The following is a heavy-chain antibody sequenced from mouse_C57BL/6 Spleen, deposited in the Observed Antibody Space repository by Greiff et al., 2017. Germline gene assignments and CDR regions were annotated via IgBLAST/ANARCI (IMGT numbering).Heavy chain of an antibody. D-gene: IGHD1-1*01. CDR2: ISIGWDYI. Sequence: VRRVESGEGLVKPGGSLKLSCAASGLTFSSYAMSCVRQTPEKRLVGVAYISIGWDYIYYADTVKGRFPISRDNARNTLYLQMSRLKSEDTATYYCTRITTVVAEGFDYWGQGTTLTVSS. J-gene: IGHJ2*01. CDR3: TRITTVVAEGFDY. CDR1: GLTFSSYA. V-gene: IGHV5-9-1*02.